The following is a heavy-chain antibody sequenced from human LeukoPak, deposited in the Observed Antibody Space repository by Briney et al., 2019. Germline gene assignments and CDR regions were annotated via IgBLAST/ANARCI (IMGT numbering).Heavy chain of an antibody. CDR1: GFTFSSYA. Sequence: GGSLRLSCAASGFTFSSYAMSWVRQAPGKGLEWVSAISGSGGSTYYADSVKGRFTISRDNSKNTLYLQMNSLRAEDTAGYYCAKRGVVIRVILVGFHKEAYYFDSWGQGALVTVSS. CDR3: AKRGVVIRVILVGFHKEAYYFDS. V-gene: IGHV3-23*01. D-gene: IGHD3-22*01. J-gene: IGHJ4*02. CDR2: ISGSGGST.